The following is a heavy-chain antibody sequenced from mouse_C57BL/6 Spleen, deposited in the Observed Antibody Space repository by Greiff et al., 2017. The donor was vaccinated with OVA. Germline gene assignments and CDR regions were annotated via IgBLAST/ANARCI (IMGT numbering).Heavy chain of an antibody. CDR3: ARKDYDYDGGYFDY. CDR1: GFSLTSYV. V-gene: IGHV2-2*01. J-gene: IGHJ2*01. Sequence: VQLQQSGPGLVQPSQSLSITCTVSGFSLTSYVVHWVRQSPGKGLEWLGVIWSGGSTDYNAAFISRLSISKDNSKSQVFFKMNSLQADDTAIYYCARKDYDYDGGYFDYWGQGTTLTVSS. D-gene: IGHD2-4*01. CDR2: IWSGGST.